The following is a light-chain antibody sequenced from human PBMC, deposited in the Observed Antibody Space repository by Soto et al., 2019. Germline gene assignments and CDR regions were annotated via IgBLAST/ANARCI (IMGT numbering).Light chain of an antibody. V-gene: IGKV1-9*01. CDR3: QQLQSYPLT. CDR2: AAS. CDR1: QGISSF. J-gene: IGKJ3*01. Sequence: DIQLTQSPSFLSASVGDRVTITCRASQGISSFVAWYQQKPGKSPKLLIYAASTLQSGVPSRFSGSGSGTEFTLTIRSLQPEDFATSYCQQLQSYPLTLGPGTKVDIK.